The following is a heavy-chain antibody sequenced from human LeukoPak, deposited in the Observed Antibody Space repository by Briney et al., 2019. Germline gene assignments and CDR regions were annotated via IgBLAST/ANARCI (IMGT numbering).Heavy chain of an antibody. CDR2: IYYSGST. J-gene: IGHJ4*02. CDR1: GGSISSYY. Sequence: PSETLSLTCTVSGGSISSYYWSWIRQPPGKGLEWIGYIYYSGSTNYNPSLKSRVTISVDTSKNQFSLKLSSVTAADTAVYYCARQKPNWNYAHFDYWGQGTRVTVSS. V-gene: IGHV4-59*08. CDR3: ARQKPNWNYAHFDY. D-gene: IGHD1-7*01.